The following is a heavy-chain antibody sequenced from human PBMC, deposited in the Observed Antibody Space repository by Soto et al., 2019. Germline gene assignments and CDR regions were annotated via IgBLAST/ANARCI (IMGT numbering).Heavy chain of an antibody. V-gene: IGHV4-31*01. CDR2: IYYSGGT. CDR3: ASCPYNWNYSHYYYYMDV. J-gene: IGHJ6*03. D-gene: IGHD1-7*01. CDR1: DGSISTTCSY. Sequence: TLSLPCTVSDGSISTTCSYSRSIRQHPGNGLEWIRYIYYSGGTFYTPSLKTPLPIAVKMSKNHFSLKLSSVTAADTAVYYCASCPYNWNYSHYYYYMDVWGKGTTVSVSS.